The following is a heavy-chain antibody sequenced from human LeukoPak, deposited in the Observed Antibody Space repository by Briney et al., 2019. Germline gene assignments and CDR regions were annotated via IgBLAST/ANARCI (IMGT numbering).Heavy chain of an antibody. V-gene: IGHV4-4*02. CDR2: IYHSGST. J-gene: IGHJ4*02. CDR1: GGSISSSNW. CDR3: ARGIMSGYYFDY. D-gene: IGHD3-3*01. Sequence: SGTLSLTCAVSGGSISSSNWWSWVRQPPGKGLEWIGEIYHSGSTNYNPSLKSRVIISVDKSKNQFSLKLSSVTAADTAVFYCARGIMSGYYFDYWGQGTLVTVSS.